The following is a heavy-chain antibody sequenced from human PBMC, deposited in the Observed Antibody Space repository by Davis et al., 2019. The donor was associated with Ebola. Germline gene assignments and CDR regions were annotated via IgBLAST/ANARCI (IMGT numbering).Heavy chain of an antibody. J-gene: IGHJ6*02. CDR1: GGSFSGYY. Sequence: MPSETLSLTCAVYGGSFSGYYWSWIRQPPGKGLEWIGEINHSGSTNYNPSLKSRVTISVDTSKNQFSLKLSSVTAADTAVYYCARHVLASAFVGLDVWGQGTTVTFSS. D-gene: IGHD6-13*01. CDR3: ARHVLASAFVGLDV. CDR2: INHSGST. V-gene: IGHV4-34*01.